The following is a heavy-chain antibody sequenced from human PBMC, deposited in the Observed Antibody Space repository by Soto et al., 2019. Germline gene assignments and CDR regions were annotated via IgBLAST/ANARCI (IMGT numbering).Heavy chain of an antibody. D-gene: IGHD3-9*01. J-gene: IGHJ5*02. CDR3: AKDLAPDWSYNWFDP. CDR1: EFTFSSYG. CDR2: ISYDGSNK. V-gene: IGHV3-30*18. Sequence: GGSLSLSCAASEFTFSSYGMHWARQAPGKGLEWVAVISYDGSNKYYADSVKGRFTISRDNSKNTLYLQMNSLRAEDTAVYYCAKDLAPDWSYNWFDPWGQGTLVTVSS.